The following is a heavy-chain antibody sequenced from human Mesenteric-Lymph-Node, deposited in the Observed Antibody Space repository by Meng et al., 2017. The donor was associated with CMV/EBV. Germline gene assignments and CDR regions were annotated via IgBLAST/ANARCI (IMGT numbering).Heavy chain of an antibody. CDR1: GGTFSSYA. V-gene: IGHV1-69*06. D-gene: IGHD2-2*01. J-gene: IGHJ4*02. CDR2: IIPIFGTA. CDR3: ARSIVPGGGPPDS. Sequence: ASGGTFSSYAISWVRQAPGQGLEWMGGIIPIFGTANYAQKFQGRVTITADKSTSTAYMEVSSLRSEDTAVYYCARSIVPGGGPPDSWGQGTLVTVSS.